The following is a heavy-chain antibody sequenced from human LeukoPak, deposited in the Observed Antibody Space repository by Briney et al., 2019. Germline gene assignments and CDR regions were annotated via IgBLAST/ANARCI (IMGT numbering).Heavy chain of an antibody. CDR2: INPNSGGT. CDR1: GYTFTGYY. V-gene: IGHV1-2*02. D-gene: IGHD3-22*01. CDR3: ARDGSNYDSSGYYYIPLGY. J-gene: IGHJ4*02. Sequence: GASVKVSCKASGYTFTGYYMHWVRQAPGQGLEWMGWINPNSGGTNYAQKFQGRATMTRDTSISTAYMELSRLRSDDTAVYYCARDGSNYDSSGYYYIPLGYWGQGTLVTVSS.